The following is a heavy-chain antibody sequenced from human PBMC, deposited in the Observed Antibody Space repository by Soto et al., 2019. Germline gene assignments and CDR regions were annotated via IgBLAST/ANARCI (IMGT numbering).Heavy chain of an antibody. CDR3: ARWGTTGGLDV. D-gene: IGHD3-16*01. J-gene: IGHJ1*01. CDR1: GFTFRSYV. Sequence: QVQLVESGGGVVQPGTSMRVSCVGSGFTFRSYVIHWVRQAPGKGLEWVALTSYDGSDKYYGDSVRGRVTISRDNSRNTVDLQMDNLRLEYTALYYCARWGTTGGLDVWGQGTLVSV. V-gene: IGHV3-30*19. CDR2: TSYDGSDK.